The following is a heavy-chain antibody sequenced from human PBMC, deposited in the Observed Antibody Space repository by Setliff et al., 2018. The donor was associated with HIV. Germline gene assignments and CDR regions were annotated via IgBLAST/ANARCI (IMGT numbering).Heavy chain of an antibody. V-gene: IGHV1-46*01. CDR3: ARNQGDASGWYAGDY. D-gene: IGHD6-19*01. J-gene: IGHJ4*01. CDR1: TFTSYP. CDR2: INTSGGSA. Sequence: TFTSYPMHWVRQAPGQGLEWMGVINTSGGSAGYAEKFRGRVTMTRDTSTNTVYMDLRNLRSEDTAVYYCARNQGDASGWYAGDYWGHGTLVTVSS.